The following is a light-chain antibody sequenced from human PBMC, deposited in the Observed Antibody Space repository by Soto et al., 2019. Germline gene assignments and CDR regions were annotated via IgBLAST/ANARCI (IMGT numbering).Light chain of an antibody. V-gene: IGKV3-20*01. CDR3: QQYGTSPFT. Sequence: EIVLTQSPGTLSLSPGERATLSCRASQSVSSSYLAWYQQKPGQAPRLLIYLASSRATGVPDRFSGSGSGTDFPLTISRLEAEDFAVYYCQQYGTSPFTFGQGTMLEIK. CDR2: LAS. J-gene: IGKJ2*01. CDR1: QSVSSSY.